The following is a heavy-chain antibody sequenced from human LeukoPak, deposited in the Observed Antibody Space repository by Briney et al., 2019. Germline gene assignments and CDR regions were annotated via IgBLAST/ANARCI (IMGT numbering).Heavy chain of an antibody. Sequence: GASVKVSCKVSGYVLTELTMHWMRQPPGEGLEWMGGFDPEHGDTIYAQQLQGRVTMTEDPSTDTAYMELSSLRSEDTAVYFCASIQFSGYSFYFNYWGQGTLVTVSS. J-gene: IGHJ4*02. V-gene: IGHV1-24*01. CDR3: ASIQFSGYSFYFNY. D-gene: IGHD3-10*02. CDR1: GYVLTELT. CDR2: FDPEHGDT.